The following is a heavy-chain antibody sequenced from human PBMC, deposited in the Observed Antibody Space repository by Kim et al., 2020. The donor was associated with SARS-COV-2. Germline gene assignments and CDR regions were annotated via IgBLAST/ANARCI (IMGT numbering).Heavy chain of an antibody. D-gene: IGHD1-26*01. V-gene: IGHV6-1*01. Sequence: AVSVKSRITINPDTSKNQFSLQLNSVTPEDTDVYYCARDRGYSGSYYFDYWGQGTLVTVSS. J-gene: IGHJ4*02. CDR3: ARDRGYSGSYYFDY.